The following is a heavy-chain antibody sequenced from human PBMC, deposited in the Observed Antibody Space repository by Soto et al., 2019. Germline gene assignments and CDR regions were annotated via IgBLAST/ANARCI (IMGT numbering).Heavy chain of an antibody. J-gene: IGHJ6*02. CDR3: ARNRCLSGSCRYYYYGMDV. CDR1: GGSFSGYY. Sequence: SETLSLTCAAYGGSFSGYYWSWIRQPPGKGLEWIGEINHSGSTNYNPSLKSRVTISVDTSKNQFSLKLSSVTAADTAVYYCARNRCLSGSCRYYYYGMDVWGQGTTVTVSS. CDR2: INHSGST. D-gene: IGHD1-26*01. V-gene: IGHV4-34*01.